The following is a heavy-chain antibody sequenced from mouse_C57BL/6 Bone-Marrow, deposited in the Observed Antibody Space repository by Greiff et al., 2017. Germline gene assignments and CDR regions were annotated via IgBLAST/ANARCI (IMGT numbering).Heavy chain of an antibody. CDR3: AKSHYYGSRAFAY. CDR1: GFTFSDYY. D-gene: IGHD1-1*01. V-gene: IGHV5-12*01. J-gene: IGHJ3*01. Sequence: EVQLVASGGGLVQPGGSLNLSCAASGFTFSDYYMYWVRQTPAKRLEWVAYISNGGGRTYYPDTVKGRFTISRDNAKNTLYLQMSRLKSEDTAMYYCAKSHYYGSRAFAYWGQGTLVTVSA. CDR2: ISNGGGRT.